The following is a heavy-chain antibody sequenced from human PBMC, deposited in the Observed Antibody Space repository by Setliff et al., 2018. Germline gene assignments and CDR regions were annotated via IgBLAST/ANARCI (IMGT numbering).Heavy chain of an antibody. V-gene: IGHV5-51*01. D-gene: IGHD1-26*01. CDR3: ASSSGSSSNDAFDI. CDR1: GYRFSSHW. J-gene: IGHJ3*02. Sequence: PGESLKISCKGSGYRFSSHWIGWVRQMPGKGLEWMGIIYPGDSDTRYSPSFQGQVTISADKSISTAYLQWSSLKASDTAMYYCASSSGSSSNDAFDIWGQGKTVTVSS. CDR2: IYPGDSDT.